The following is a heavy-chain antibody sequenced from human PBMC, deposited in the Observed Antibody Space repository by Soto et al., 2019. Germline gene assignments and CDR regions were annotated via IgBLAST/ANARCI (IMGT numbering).Heavy chain of an antibody. V-gene: IGHV4-30-4*01. Sequence: QVQLQESGPGLVKPSQTLSLTCTVSGGSISSGDYYWSWIRQPPGKGLEWIGYIYYSGSTYYNLSLKSRVIISVDTSKNQFSLKLSSVTAADTAVYYCARDEIRGYYFDYWGQGTLVTVSS. CDR1: GGSISSGDYY. D-gene: IGHD3-10*01. CDR2: IYYSGST. CDR3: ARDEIRGYYFDY. J-gene: IGHJ4*02.